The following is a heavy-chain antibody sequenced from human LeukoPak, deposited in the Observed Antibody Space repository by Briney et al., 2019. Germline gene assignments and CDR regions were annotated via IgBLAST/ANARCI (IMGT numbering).Heavy chain of an antibody. Sequence: LETLSLTRTVSGYSLRIGCYWGWTGPPPGKGLEWIESIYHSRSTYYNPSLKIRVPKSVDTAKNQLPLKLSPATAPDTAVYYCARIGHDYDTLTGYSYYYYYYIDVWGKGTTVTVSS. D-gene: IGHD3-9*01. J-gene: IGHJ6*03. V-gene: IGHV4-38-2*02. CDR2: IYHSRST. CDR1: GYSLRIGCY. CDR3: ARIGHDYDTLTGYSYYYYYYIDV.